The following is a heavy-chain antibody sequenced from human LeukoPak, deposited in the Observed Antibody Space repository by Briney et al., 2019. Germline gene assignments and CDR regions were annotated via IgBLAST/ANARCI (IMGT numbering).Heavy chain of an antibody. CDR2: IYYSGST. J-gene: IGHJ3*02. CDR3: ARRPSAYCGGDCYPGAFDI. V-gene: IGHV4-59*08. Sequence: SETLSLTCTVSGGSIRSYYWSWIRQPPGKGLEWIGYIYYSGSTNYNPSLKSRVTISVDTSKNQFSLKLSSVTAADTAVYYCARRPSAYCGGDCYPGAFDIWGQGTMVTVSS. D-gene: IGHD2-21*02. CDR1: GGSIRSYY.